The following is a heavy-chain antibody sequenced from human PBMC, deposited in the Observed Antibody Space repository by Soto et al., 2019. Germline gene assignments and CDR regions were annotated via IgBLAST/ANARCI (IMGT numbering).Heavy chain of an antibody. D-gene: IGHD4-17*01. CDR1: GYSFTSYW. Sequence: PGESLKISCKGSGYSFTSYWISWVRQMPGKGLEWMGRIDPSDSYTNYSPSFQGHVTISADKSISTAYLQWSSLKASDTAMYYCARFPDYGDYSGPRDYYYYGMDVWGQGTTVTVSS. V-gene: IGHV5-10-1*01. CDR2: IDPSDSYT. CDR3: ARFPDYGDYSGPRDYYYYGMDV. J-gene: IGHJ6*02.